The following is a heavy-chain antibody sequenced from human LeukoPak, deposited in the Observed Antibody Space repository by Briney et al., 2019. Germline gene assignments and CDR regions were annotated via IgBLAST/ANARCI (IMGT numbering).Heavy chain of an antibody. D-gene: IGHD6-19*01. V-gene: IGHV4-34*01. J-gene: IGHJ2*01. Sequence: SETLSLTCAVYGGSFSGYYWSWIRQPPGKGLEWIGEINHSGSTNYNPSLKSRVTISVDTSKNQFSLKLSSVTAADTAVYYCARAFVGSGSGRLGPWLNWHFDLWGRGTLVTVSS. CDR2: INHSGST. CDR3: ARAFVGSGSGRLGPWLNWHFDL. CDR1: GGSFSGYY.